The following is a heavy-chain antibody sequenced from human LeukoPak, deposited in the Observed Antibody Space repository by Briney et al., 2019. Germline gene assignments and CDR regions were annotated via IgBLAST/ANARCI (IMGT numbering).Heavy chain of an antibody. D-gene: IGHD6-13*01. V-gene: IGHV3-7*01. CDR3: ARDHLIASAGNDY. Sequence: GGSLRLSCAASGFTFSTYGVYWVRQAPGKGLEWVANMNQDGSGEYYVDSVKGRFTISRDNAKNSLYLQMNSLRAEDTALYYCARDHLIASAGNDYWGQGTLVTVSS. J-gene: IGHJ4*02. CDR2: MNQDGSGE. CDR1: GFTFSTYG.